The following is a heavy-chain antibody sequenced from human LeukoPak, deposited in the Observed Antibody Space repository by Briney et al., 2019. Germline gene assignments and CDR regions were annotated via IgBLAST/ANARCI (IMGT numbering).Heavy chain of an antibody. CDR3: ARDGAYSSSWYRGVY. J-gene: IGHJ4*02. D-gene: IGHD6-13*01. CDR2: IIPILGIA. V-gene: IGHV1-69*04. CDR1: GGTFSSYA. Sequence: GASVKVSCKASGGTFSSYAISWVRQAPGQGLEWMGRIIPILGIANYAQKFQGRVTITADKSTSTAYMELSSLRSEDTAVYYCARDGAYSSSWYRGVYWGQGTLVTVSS.